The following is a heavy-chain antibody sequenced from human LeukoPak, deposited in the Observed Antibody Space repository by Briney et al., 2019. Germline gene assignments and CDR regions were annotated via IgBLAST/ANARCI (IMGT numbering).Heavy chain of an antibody. J-gene: IGHJ4*02. CDR1: GFTFSSYG. V-gene: IGHV3-30*02. D-gene: IGHD1-26*01. CDR3: AKELLSGGYLVGAIPF. CDR2: IRFDESNK. Sequence: PGGSLRLSCAASGFTFSSYGMHWVRQAPGKGLEWVAFIRFDESNKYYADSVKGRFTISRDNSKNTLYLQMNSLTTEDTAVYYCAKELLSGGYLVGAIPFWGQGTLVTVSS.